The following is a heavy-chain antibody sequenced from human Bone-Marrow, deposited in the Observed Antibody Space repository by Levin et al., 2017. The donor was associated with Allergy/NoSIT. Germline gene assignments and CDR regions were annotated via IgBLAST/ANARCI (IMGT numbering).Heavy chain of an antibody. J-gene: IGHJ4*02. D-gene: IGHD1-1*01. CDR1: GYSFDTYW. Sequence: KPGGSLRLSCRTSGYSFDTYWIAWVRLMPGNGLEWLGTIYPGDSQTTYSPSFQGQVTLSVDKSLTTAYLQWSSLKASDSAIYYCARRWSCNDGSFDFWGQGTLVSVSS. V-gene: IGHV5-51*01. CDR2: IYPGDSQT. CDR3: ARRWSCNDGSFDF.